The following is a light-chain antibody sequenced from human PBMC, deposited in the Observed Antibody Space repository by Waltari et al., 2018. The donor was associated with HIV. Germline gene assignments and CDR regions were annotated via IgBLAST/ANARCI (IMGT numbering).Light chain of an antibody. Sequence: DIVMTQSPDSLAASLGEWATINCKSNPTVLYTSNTKNYLAWYQQKPGQPPKLLIYWASTRESGVPDRFSGSGSGTDFTLTIRSLQAEDVAVYYCQQYFSTPWTFGQGTKVEIK. J-gene: IGKJ1*01. CDR3: QQYFSTPWT. CDR1: PTVLYTSNTKNY. V-gene: IGKV4-1*01. CDR2: WAS.